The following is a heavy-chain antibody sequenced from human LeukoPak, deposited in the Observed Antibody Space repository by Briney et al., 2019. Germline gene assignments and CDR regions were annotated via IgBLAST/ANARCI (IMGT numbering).Heavy chain of an antibody. D-gene: IGHD5-18*01. J-gene: IGHJ4*02. CDR3: ARHGNWGYSYGRAFDY. CDR2: MNPNSGNT. V-gene: IGHV1-8*03. CDR1: GYTFTSYD. Sequence: ASVKVSCKASGYTFTSYDINWVRQATGQGLEWMGWMNPNSGNTGYAQKFQGRVTITRNTSISTAYMELSSLRSEDTAVYYCARHGNWGYSYGRAFDYWGQGTLVTVSS.